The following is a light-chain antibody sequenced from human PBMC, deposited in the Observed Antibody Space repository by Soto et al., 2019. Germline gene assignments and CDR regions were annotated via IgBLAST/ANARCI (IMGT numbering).Light chain of an antibody. CDR2: EVS. J-gene: IGLJ1*01. CDR3: SSYTSSSTYV. Sequence: QSVLTQPPSVSASPGQSVTLSCTGTSSDVGSYNRVSWYQQSPGTAPKLMIYEVSNRPSGVPDRFSGSKSGNTASLTISGLQAEDEADYYCSSYTSSSTYVFGTGTRSPS. V-gene: IGLV2-18*02. CDR1: SSDVGSYNR.